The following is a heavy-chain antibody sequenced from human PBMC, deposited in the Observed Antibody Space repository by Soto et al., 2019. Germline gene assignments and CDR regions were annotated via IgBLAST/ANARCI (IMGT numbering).Heavy chain of an antibody. Sequence: EVQLLESGGGLVQPGGSLRLPCAASGFTFSSYAMNWVRQAPGKGLEWVSAISGSGGSAYYADSVKGRFTLSRDNSKNTLYLQMLSLRAEDTAIYYCANPRAHGQQLVPVWGSQYYYYSYGMDVWGQGTKVTVSS. CDR2: ISGSGGSA. CDR3: ANPRAHGQQLVPVWGSQYYYYSYGMDV. D-gene: IGHD6-13*01. J-gene: IGHJ6*02. V-gene: IGHV3-23*01. CDR1: GFTFSSYA.